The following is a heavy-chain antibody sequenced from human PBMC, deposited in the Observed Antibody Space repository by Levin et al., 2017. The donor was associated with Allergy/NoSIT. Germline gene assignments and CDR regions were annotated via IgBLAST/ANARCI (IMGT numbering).Heavy chain of an antibody. Sequence: SETLSLTCTVSGGSISSSSYYWGWIRQPPGTGLEWIGSIYYSGSTYYYNPSLKSRVTISVDTSKNQFSLKLSSVTAADTAVYYCARHDVGIYWFDYWGQGTLVTVSS. CDR1: GGSISSSSYY. D-gene: IGHD1-26*01. V-gene: IGHV4-39*01. CDR3: ARHDVGIYWFDY. CDR2: IYYSGSTY. J-gene: IGHJ4*02.